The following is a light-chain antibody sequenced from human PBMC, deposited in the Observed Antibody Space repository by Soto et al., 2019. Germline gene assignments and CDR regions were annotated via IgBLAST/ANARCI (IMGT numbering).Light chain of an antibody. J-gene: IGKJ3*01. CDR3: QQHNAWPLS. V-gene: IGKV3-15*01. Sequence: ILLTQSPGTLSVSPWERVILSCRDSQTLRIKVAWYQQKPGQAPRLLIYGGFTRATGIPARFSGSGSGTEFTLTINSLQSEDFAIYYCQQHNAWPLSFGPGTKLDLK. CDR2: GGF. CDR1: QTLRIK.